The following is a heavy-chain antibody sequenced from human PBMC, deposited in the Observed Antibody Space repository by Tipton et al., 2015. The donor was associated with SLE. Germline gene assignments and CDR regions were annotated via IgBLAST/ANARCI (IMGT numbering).Heavy chain of an antibody. CDR3: ARGKEVPVAGTWGRWFDP. Sequence: SLRLSCEASGFIFSEYYMSWIRQAPGKGLEWVSYISRTSSYMNYADSVKGRFSISRDNAKNSLYLQMNSLRVEDTAVYYCARGKEVPVAGTWGRWFDPWGQGTLVTVSS. V-gene: IGHV3-11*06. D-gene: IGHD6-19*01. J-gene: IGHJ5*02. CDR2: ISRTSSYM. CDR1: GFIFSEYY.